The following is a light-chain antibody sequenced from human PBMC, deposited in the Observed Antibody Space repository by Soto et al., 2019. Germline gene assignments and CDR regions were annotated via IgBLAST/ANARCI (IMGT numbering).Light chain of an antibody. CDR1: QSVSSN. CDR3: QQYGSSPWT. Sequence: EIEETKSPATLSVSQEERATLSCRASQSVSSNLAWYQQKPGQAPRLLIYGASYRAAGIPDRFSGSGSGTDFTLTISRLEPEDFALYYCQQYGSSPWTFGQGTNVDIK. J-gene: IGKJ1*01. V-gene: IGKV3-20*01. CDR2: GAS.